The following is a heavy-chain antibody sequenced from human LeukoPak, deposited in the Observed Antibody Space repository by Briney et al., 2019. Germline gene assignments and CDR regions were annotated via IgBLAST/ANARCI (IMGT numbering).Heavy chain of an antibody. D-gene: IGHD2-2*01. CDR1: GFRFTSNW. J-gene: IGHJ2*01. CDR3: ARSPHCSSASCYCYFDL. Sequence: GEPLKISCKGSGFRFTSNWIGWVRKMPGKGLEWMGILYPGYSDTSYSPSFQGQVTISADKSISTAYMHRSSLKAPDTAMFYCARSPHCSSASCYCYFDLWGRGTLVTVCS. CDR2: LYPGYSDT. V-gene: IGHV5-51*01.